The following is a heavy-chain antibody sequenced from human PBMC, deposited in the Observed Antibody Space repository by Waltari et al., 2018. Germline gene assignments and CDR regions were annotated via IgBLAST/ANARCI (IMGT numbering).Heavy chain of an antibody. CDR2: IYTSGST. CDR1: GGSISSYY. J-gene: IGHJ2*01. CDR3: ARDNYYDSSGYYPWYFDL. V-gene: IGHV4-4*07. Sequence: QVQLQESGPGLVKPSETLSLTCTVSGGSISSYYWSWIRQPAGKGLEWIGRIYTSGSTNYKPSLKSRVSMSVDTSKNQFSLKLSSVTAADTAVYYCARDNYYDSSGYYPWYFDLWGRGTLVTVSS. D-gene: IGHD3-22*01.